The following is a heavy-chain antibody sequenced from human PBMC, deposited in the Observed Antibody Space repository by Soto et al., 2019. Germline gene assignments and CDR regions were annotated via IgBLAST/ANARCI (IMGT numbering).Heavy chain of an antibody. CDR1: GYTFTSYA. Sequence: QVQLVQSGAEVKKPGASVKVSCKASGYTFTSYAMHWVRQAPGQRLEWMGWINAGNGNTKYSQKFQGRVTITRDQTASTAYRELSSLSSEDTAVYYCARVGGGSYYVRGHFDYWGQGTLGTVSS. V-gene: IGHV1-3*01. CDR3: ARVGGGSYYVRGHFDY. D-gene: IGHD1-26*01. CDR2: INAGNGNT. J-gene: IGHJ4*02.